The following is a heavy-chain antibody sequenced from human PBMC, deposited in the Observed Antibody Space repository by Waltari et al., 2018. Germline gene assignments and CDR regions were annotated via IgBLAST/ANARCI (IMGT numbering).Heavy chain of an antibody. Sequence: QVQLQQWGAGLLKPSETLSLTCAVYGGGSFSDYYWNWIRQPPGKGLEWIGEINHSGSTNYNPPRKNLRTISLDTSKTQFSLKMRSVTAADTAVYYCARADRGRSGKYASPAWGPWGQGTLVTVSS. CDR1: GGGSFSDYY. CDR2: INHSGST. CDR3: ARADRGRSGKYASPAWGP. J-gene: IGHJ5*02. D-gene: IGHD1-26*01. V-gene: IGHV4-34*01.